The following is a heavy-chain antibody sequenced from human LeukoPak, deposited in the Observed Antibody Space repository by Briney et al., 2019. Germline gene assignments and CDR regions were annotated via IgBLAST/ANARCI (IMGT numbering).Heavy chain of an antibody. Sequence: GASVKVSCKASGYTFTSYAMNWVRQAPGQGLEWMGWINTNTGNPTYAQGFTGRFVFSLDTSVSTAYLQISSLKAEDTAVYYCARDGLGVVPAAIPYYYYYYYMDVWGKGTTVTVSS. CDR1: GYTFTSYA. CDR2: INTNTGNP. J-gene: IGHJ6*03. V-gene: IGHV7-4-1*02. D-gene: IGHD2-2*02. CDR3: ARDGLGVVPAAIPYYYYYYYMDV.